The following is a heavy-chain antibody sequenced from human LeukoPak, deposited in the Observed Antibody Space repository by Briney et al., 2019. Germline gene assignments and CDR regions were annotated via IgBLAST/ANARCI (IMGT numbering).Heavy chain of an antibody. D-gene: IGHD5-18*01. J-gene: IGHJ6*02. CDR3: AKGKSQLWDDYYYYGMDV. CDR2: IWYDGSNK. CDR1: GFTFSSYG. V-gene: IGHV3-33*06. Sequence: PGRSLRLSCAASGFTFSSYGMHWVRQAPGKGLEWVAVIWYDGSNKYYADSVKGRFTISRDNSKNTLYLQMNSLRAEDTAVYYCAKGKSQLWDDYYYYGMDVWGQGTTVTVSS.